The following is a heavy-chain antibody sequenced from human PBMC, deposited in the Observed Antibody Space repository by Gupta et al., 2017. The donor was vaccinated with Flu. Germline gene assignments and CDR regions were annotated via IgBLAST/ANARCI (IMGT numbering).Heavy chain of an antibody. CDR1: G. CDR3: AKDYRTASPVGSAGFDP. D-gene: IGHD6-13*01. J-gene: IGHJ5*02. CDR2: IITIFGAT. V-gene: IGHV1-69*06. Sequence: GISWLRQAPGQRLEWLGGIITIFGATNYAQKFQGRVTITADTSTNTAYMELSNLRSEDTAVYYCAKDYRTASPVGSAGFDPWGLGTLVTVSS.